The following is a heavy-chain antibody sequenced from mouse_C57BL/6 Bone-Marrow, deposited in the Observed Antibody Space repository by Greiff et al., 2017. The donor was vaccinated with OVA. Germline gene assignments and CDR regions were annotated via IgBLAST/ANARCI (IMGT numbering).Heavy chain of an antibody. Sequence: QVQLQQPGAELVMPGASVKLSCKASGYTFTSYWMHWVKQRPGQGLEWIGEIDPSDSYTNYNQKFKGKSTLTVDKSSSTAYMQLSSLTSEDSAVYYCAKEAAQGAWCAYWGQGTLVTVSA. CDR2: IDPSDSYT. V-gene: IGHV1-69*01. CDR1: GYTFTSYW. CDR3: AKEAAQGAWCAY. D-gene: IGHD3-2*02. J-gene: IGHJ3*01.